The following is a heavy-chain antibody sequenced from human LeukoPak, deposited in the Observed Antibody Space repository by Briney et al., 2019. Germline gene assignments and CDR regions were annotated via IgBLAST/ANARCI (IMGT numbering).Heavy chain of an antibody. CDR1: GGSISSYY. V-gene: IGHV4-59*12. D-gene: IGHD3-3*01. J-gene: IGHJ5*02. CDR2: IYYSGGT. Sequence: SETLSLTCTVSGGSISSYYWSWIRQPPGKGLEWIGYIYYSGGTNYNPSLKSRVTISVDTSKNQFSLKLGSVTVADTAVYFCARDRQYYTDSGTDAWGQGILVSVSS. CDR3: ARDRQYYTDSGTDA.